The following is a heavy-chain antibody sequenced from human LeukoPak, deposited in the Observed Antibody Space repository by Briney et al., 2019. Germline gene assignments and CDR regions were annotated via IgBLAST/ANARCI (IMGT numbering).Heavy chain of an antibody. V-gene: IGHV3-23*01. CDR1: GFXFSSYG. D-gene: IGHD4-17*01. J-gene: IGHJ4*02. Sequence: GGSLRLSCEASGFXFSSYGIRWVRQAPGKGLEWISGFGTDSNTHYAESVRGRFDISRDTSKTTVYLQMSSRRAEDTAGYYCAKDLTVTTWGGGFDYWGQGTLVTVSS. CDR3: AKDLTVTTWGGGFDY. CDR2: FGTDSNT.